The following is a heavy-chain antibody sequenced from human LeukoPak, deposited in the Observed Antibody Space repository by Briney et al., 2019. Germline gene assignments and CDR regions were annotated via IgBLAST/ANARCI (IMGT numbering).Heavy chain of an antibody. CDR1: GGTFSSYA. D-gene: IGHD3-9*01. V-gene: IGHV1-69*13. Sequence: SVKVSCKASGGTFSSYAISWVRQAPGQGLEWMGGIIPIFGTANYAQKFQGRVTITADESTSTAYMELSSLGSEDTAVYYCARGLSSSSLRYFDSSDYYYGMDVWGQGTTVTVSS. CDR2: IIPIFGTA. J-gene: IGHJ6*02. CDR3: ARGLSSSSLRYFDSSDYYYGMDV.